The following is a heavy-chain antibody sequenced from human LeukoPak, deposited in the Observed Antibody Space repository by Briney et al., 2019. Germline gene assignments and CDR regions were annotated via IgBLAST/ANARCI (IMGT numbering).Heavy chain of an antibody. CDR3: ASIGLWNY. V-gene: IGHV4-39*01. D-gene: IGHD5-18*01. CDR1: GGSISSSSYY. Sequence: SETLSLTCTVSGGSISSSSYYWGWIRQPPGKGLEWIGSIYYSGSTYYNPSLKSRVTISVDTSKNQFSLKLSSVTAADTAVYYCASIGLWNYWGQGTLVTVSS. CDR2: IYYSGST. J-gene: IGHJ4*02.